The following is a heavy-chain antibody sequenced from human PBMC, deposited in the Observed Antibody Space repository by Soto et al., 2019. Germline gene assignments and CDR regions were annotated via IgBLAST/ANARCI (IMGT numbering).Heavy chain of an antibody. V-gene: IGHV4-59*08. Sequence: SETLPVTCTVSGGSISSYYGGWFRQPPGKGLEWIGYIYYSGSTTYHPSLKSRVTISVDTSKNQFSLNLTSVTAADTAVYYCARLGGYYQAFDQWGQGSLVTVS. CDR1: GGSISSYY. CDR3: ARLGGYYQAFDQ. CDR2: IYYSGST. D-gene: IGHD3-22*01. J-gene: IGHJ4*02.